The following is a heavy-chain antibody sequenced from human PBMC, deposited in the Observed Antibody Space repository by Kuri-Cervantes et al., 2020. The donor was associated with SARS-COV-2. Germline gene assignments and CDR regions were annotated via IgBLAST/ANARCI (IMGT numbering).Heavy chain of an antibody. D-gene: IGHD6-19*01. Sequence: ESLKISCTVSGGSISSSSYYWGWIRQPPGKGLEWIGSIYYSGSTYYNPSLKSRVTISVDTSKNQFSLKLSSVTAADTAVYYRARDLYSSGLEYNWFDPWGQGTLVTVSS. J-gene: IGHJ5*02. CDR1: GGSISSSSYY. V-gene: IGHV4-39*02. CDR3: ARDLYSSGLEYNWFDP. CDR2: IYYSGST.